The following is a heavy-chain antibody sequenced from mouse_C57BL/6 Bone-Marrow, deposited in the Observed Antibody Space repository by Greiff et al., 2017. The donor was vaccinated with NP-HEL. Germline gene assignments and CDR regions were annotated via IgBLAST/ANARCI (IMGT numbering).Heavy chain of an antibody. CDR3: ARDSIYYDYDVNAMDY. Sequence: EVQLQESGGGLVQPGGSLKLSCAASGFTFSDYYMYWVRQTPEKRLEWVAYISNGGGSTYYPATVKGRFTISRDNAKNNLYRQMSHLKSEDTAMYYCARDSIYYDYDVNAMDYWGQGTSVTVSS. D-gene: IGHD2-4*01. CDR1: GFTFSDYY. J-gene: IGHJ4*01. V-gene: IGHV5-12*01. CDR2: ISNGGGST.